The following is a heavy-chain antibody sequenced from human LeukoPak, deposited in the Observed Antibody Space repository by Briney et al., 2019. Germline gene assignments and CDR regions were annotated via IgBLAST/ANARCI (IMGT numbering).Heavy chain of an antibody. Sequence: SETLSLTCAVYGGTFSGYYWSWIRQPPGKGLEWIGEINHSGNTNYNPSLKSRVTISIDTSKNQFSLKLSSVTAADTAVYYCARGRVIYDSSGYYYYYMDVWGKGTTVTISS. J-gene: IGHJ6*03. CDR3: ARGRVIYDSSGYYYYYMDV. CDR1: GGTFSGYY. CDR2: INHSGNT. D-gene: IGHD3-22*01. V-gene: IGHV4-34*01.